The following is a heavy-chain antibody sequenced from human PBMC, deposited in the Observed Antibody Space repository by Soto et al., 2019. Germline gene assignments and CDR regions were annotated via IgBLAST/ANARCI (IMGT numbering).Heavy chain of an antibody. CDR2: ISGVGGST. CDR3: AKDKGNFYNGYFEY. V-gene: IGHV3-23*01. J-gene: IGHJ4*02. Sequence: GGSLRLSCADSGFTFSSCAMSWIRQAPGKGLEWVSAISGVGGSTDYADSVKGRFTISRDNSKNTLYLQMNSLRAEDTAVYYCAKDKGNFYNGYFEYWGQGTLVTVSS. D-gene: IGHD3-10*01. CDR1: GFTFSSCA.